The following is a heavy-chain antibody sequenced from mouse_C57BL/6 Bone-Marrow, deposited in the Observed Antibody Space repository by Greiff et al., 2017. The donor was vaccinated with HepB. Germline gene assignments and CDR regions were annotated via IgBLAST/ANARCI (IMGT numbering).Heavy chain of an antibody. D-gene: IGHD1-1*01. J-gene: IGHJ4*01. CDR3: ARGGTVVAYYAMDY. Sequence: QVQLQQSGAELVKPGASVKLSCKASGYTFTSYWMHWVKQRPGQGLEWIGMIHPNSGSTNYNEKFKSKANLNVDKSSSTAYMQLSSLTSEDSAVYYCARGGTVVAYYAMDYWGQGTSVTVSS. CDR1: GYTFTSYW. V-gene: IGHV1-64*01. CDR2: IHPNSGST.